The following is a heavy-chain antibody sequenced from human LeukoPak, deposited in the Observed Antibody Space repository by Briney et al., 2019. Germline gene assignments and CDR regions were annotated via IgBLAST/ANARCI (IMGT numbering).Heavy chain of an antibody. CDR2: ISAYNGNT. CDR1: GYTFTCYG. J-gene: IGHJ4*02. D-gene: IGHD3-10*01. V-gene: IGHV1-18*01. CDR3: ARGSGSGSYSIDY. Sequence: ASVKVSCKASGYTFTCYGISWVRQAPGQGLEGMGWISAYNGNTNYAQKLQGRVTMTTDNSTSTAYMELRSLRSADTAVYYCARGSGSGSYSIDYWGQGTLVTVSS.